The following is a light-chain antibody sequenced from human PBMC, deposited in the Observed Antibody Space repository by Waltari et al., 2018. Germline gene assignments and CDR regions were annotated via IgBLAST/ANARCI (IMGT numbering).Light chain of an antibody. Sequence: QSALTQPPSASGSPGQSVTISCTGTRSDVGGYNSVSWYQQHPGKAPKLMIYEVTKRPSGVPDRFSGSKSDNTASLTVSGLQAEDEAVYYCGGWDSSLRAGVFGGGTKVTV. CDR3: GGWDSSLRAGV. CDR2: EVT. CDR1: RSDVGGYNS. J-gene: IGLJ3*02. V-gene: IGLV2-8*01.